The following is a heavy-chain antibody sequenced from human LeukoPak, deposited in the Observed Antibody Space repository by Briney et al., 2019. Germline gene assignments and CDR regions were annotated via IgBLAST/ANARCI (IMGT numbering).Heavy chain of an antibody. Sequence: GGSLRLSCTASGFTFGDYAMTWVRQAPGKGLEWVGFIRSEGYGGTTEYAASVKGRLTISRDDSKSIAYLQMNSLKTEDTAVYYCTRDQTPYYWGQGTLVTVSS. CDR1: GFTFGDYA. J-gene: IGHJ4*02. CDR2: IRSEGYGGTT. CDR3: TRDQTPYY. V-gene: IGHV3-49*04.